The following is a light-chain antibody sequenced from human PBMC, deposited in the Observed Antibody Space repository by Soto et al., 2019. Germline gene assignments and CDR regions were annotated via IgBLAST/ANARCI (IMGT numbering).Light chain of an antibody. CDR3: QQYRSRPYT. Sequence: DIPMTQSPSTLSAYVGERVTITCRASQSISPWLAWYQKKPGKAPNLLIYRASNLQTGVPSRFSGSGSGTEFTLTINSLQPDDFATHYCQQYRSRPYTFGQGTKLEIE. CDR1: QSISPW. V-gene: IGKV1-5*03. CDR2: RAS. J-gene: IGKJ2*01.